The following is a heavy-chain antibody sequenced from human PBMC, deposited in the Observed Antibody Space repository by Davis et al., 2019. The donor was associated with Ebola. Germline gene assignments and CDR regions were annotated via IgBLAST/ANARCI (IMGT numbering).Heavy chain of an antibody. Sequence: GESLKISCAASGFTFSSYSMNWVRQAPGKGLDWVAFIWYDGRNTHYVDSVKGRFTVSRDNSKNTMYLQMNSLRLEDTAVYYCAKDPTGHGSGNDYWGRGTLVTVSS. CDR2: IWYDGRNT. V-gene: IGHV3-30*02. D-gene: IGHD1-1*01. CDR1: GFTFSSYS. CDR3: AKDPTGHGSGNDY. J-gene: IGHJ4*02.